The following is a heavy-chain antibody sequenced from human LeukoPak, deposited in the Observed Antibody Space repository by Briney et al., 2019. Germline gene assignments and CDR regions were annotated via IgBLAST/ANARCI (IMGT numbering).Heavy chain of an antibody. Sequence: GGSLRLSCAASGFTFSSYGMSWVRQAPGKGLEWVSAISGSGGSTYYADSVKGRFTISRDNSKNTLYLQMNSLRAEDTAVYYCAKDQGIRAPFGTLYGDYGDYYCYMDVWGKGTTVTISS. D-gene: IGHD4-17*01. J-gene: IGHJ6*03. CDR2: ISGSGGST. V-gene: IGHV3-23*01. CDR1: GFTFSSYG. CDR3: AKDQGIRAPFGTLYGDYGDYYCYMDV.